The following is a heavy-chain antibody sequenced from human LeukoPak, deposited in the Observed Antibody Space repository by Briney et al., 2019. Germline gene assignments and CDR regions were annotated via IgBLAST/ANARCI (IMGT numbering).Heavy chain of an antibody. D-gene: IGHD5-18*01. J-gene: IGHJ4*02. CDR1: GGSFSGYY. CDR3: ARGGFVDTAMVSHYFDY. Sequence: SETLSLTCAVYGGSFSGYYWSWSRQPPGKGLEWIGEINHSGSTNYNPSLKSRVTISVDTSKNQFSLKLSSVTAADTAVYYCARGGFVDTAMVSHYFDYWGQGTLFTVSS. V-gene: IGHV4-34*01. CDR2: INHSGST.